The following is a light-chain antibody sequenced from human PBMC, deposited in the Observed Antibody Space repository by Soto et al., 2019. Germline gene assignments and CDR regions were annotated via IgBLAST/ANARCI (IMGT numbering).Light chain of an antibody. V-gene: IGKV3-11*01. J-gene: IGKJ4*01. CDR3: QQHSNWPLT. CDR1: QSVSSN. Sequence: EIVLIQSPATLSLSPGERATLSCRASQSVSSNLAWYQQNPGQAPRLLIFDASNRATGIPARFSGSGSGTDFILTISSLEPEDFAGYYCQQHSNWPLTFGGGTKVEIK. CDR2: DAS.